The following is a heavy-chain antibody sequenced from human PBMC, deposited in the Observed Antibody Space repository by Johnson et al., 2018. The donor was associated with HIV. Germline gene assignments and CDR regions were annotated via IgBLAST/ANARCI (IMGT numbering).Heavy chain of an antibody. Sequence: QVQLVESGGGAVQPGTSLRLSCAASGFTFNRYAMHWVRQAPGKGLEWVAVISFDGSNKYYADSVKGRFTISRDNSKNTLYLQMNSLRAEDTAVYYCAKDISPRYSSSDAFDIWGQGTMVTVSS. CDR3: AKDISPRYSSSDAFDI. V-gene: IGHV3-30*18. CDR1: GFTFNRYA. CDR2: ISFDGSNK. D-gene: IGHD6-6*01. J-gene: IGHJ3*02.